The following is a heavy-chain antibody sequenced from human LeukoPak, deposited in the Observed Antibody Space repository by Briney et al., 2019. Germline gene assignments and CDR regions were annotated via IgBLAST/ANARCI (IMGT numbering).Heavy chain of an antibody. D-gene: IGHD3-10*01. CDR1: GGSISTTNYY. CDR3: ARGDYGSGTYLCGS. J-gene: IGHJ5*02. Sequence: SETLSLTCTVSGGSISTTNYYWGWIRQSPGKGLEWFGCVYYSGSTYYNPSLKSRVTISVDTSQNQFSLQLTSVTAADTAVYYCARGDYGSGTYLCGSWGQGILVTVSP. CDR2: VYYSGST. V-gene: IGHV4-39*07.